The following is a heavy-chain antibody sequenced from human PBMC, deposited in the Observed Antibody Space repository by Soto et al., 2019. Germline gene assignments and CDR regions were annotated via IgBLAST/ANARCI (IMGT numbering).Heavy chain of an antibody. CDR2: IIPIIGTI. V-gene: IGHV1-69*12. CDR1: GGTYSIYA. D-gene: IGHD5-12*01. J-gene: IGHJ4*02. Sequence: QVQLVQSGAEVKKPGSSVKVSYKASGGTYSIYAVSWVRQAPGQGLEWMGGIIPIIGTINYAQRFQGRITITGDESTTTAYMELSSLKSEDTAVYYCARDLGSGYDPGDYWGQGTLVTVSS. CDR3: ARDLGSGYDPGDY.